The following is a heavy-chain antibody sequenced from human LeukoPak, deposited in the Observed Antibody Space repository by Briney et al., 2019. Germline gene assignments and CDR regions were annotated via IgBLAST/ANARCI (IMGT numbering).Heavy chain of an antibody. J-gene: IGHJ4*02. V-gene: IGHV4-34*01. Sequence: PSETLSLTCAVYGGSFSGYYWSWIRQPPGKGLEWIGEINHSGSTNYNPSLKSRVTISVDTSKNQFSLKLSSVTAADTAVYYCARLYYYDSSGLDYWGQGTLVTVSS. CDR1: GGSFSGYY. D-gene: IGHD3-22*01. CDR2: INHSGST. CDR3: ARLYYYDSSGLDY.